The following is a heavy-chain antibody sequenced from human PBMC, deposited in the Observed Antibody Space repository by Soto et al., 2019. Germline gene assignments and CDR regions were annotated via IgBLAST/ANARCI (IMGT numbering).Heavy chain of an antibody. CDR2: MNPNSGNT. Sequence: ASVKVSCKASGYTFTSYDINWVRQATGQGLEWMGWMNPNSGNTGYAQKFQGRVTMTRNTSISTAYMELSSLRSEDTAVYYCARTLHYDILTGHIYCDYYVDVWGKGTTVTDPS. V-gene: IGHV1-8*01. CDR1: GYTFTSYD. D-gene: IGHD3-9*01. CDR3: ARTLHYDILTGHIYCDYYVDV. J-gene: IGHJ6*03.